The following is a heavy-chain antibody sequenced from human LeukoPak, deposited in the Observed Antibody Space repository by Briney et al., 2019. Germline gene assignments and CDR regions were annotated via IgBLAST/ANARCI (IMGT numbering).Heavy chain of an antibody. CDR1: GFTFSSYS. CDR2: ISSSSSYI. V-gene: IGHV3-21*01. J-gene: IGHJ4*02. CDR3: ARETWSGYYKGFDY. D-gene: IGHD3-3*01. Sequence: GGSLRLSCAASGFTFSSYSMNWVRQAPGKGLEWVSSISSSSSYIYYADSVKGRFTISRDNAKNSLYLQMDSLRAEDTAVYYCARETWSGYYKGFDYWGQGTLVTVSS.